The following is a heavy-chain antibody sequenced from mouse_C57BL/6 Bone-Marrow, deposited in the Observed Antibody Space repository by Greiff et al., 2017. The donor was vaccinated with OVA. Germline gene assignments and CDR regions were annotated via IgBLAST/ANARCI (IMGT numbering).Heavy chain of an antibody. CDR1: GFTFSSYA. V-gene: IGHV5-4*03. CDR3: ARYYYGSSYDAMDY. D-gene: IGHD1-1*01. CDR2: ISDGGSYT. J-gene: IGHJ4*01. Sequence: EVKLVESGGGLVKPGGSLKLSCAASGFTFSSYAMSWVRQTPEKRLEWVATISDGGSYTYYPDNVKGRFTISRDNAKNNLYLQMSHLKSEDTAMYYCARYYYGSSYDAMDYWGQGTSVTVSS.